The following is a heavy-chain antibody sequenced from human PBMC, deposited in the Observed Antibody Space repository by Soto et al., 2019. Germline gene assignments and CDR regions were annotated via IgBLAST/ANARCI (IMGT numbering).Heavy chain of an antibody. V-gene: IGHV4-34*01. Sequence: SETLSLTCAVYGGSFSGYYWSWIRQPPGKGLEWIGEINHSGSTNYNPSLKSRVTISVDTSKNQFSLKLSSVTAADTAVYYCARRKPSYYDFLSGQSHILSCNWFVPLDRGTRVTFSS. J-gene: IGHJ5*02. CDR3: ARRKPSYYDFLSGQSHILSCNWFVP. D-gene: IGHD3-3*01. CDR2: INHSGST. CDR1: GGSFSGYY.